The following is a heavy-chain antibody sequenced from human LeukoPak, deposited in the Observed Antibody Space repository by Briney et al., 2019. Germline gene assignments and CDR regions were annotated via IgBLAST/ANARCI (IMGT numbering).Heavy chain of an antibody. CDR3: AKGWGYCSSTSCYSGPFDAFDI. J-gene: IGHJ3*02. V-gene: IGHV3-30-3*01. CDR2: ISYDGSNK. D-gene: IGHD2-2*01. Sequence: GGSLRLSCAASGFTFSSYAMHWVRQAPGKGLEWVAVISYDGSNKYYADSVKGRFTISRDNSKNTLYLQMNSLRAEDTAVYYCAKGWGYCSSTSCYSGPFDAFDIWGQGTMVTVSS. CDR1: GFTFSSYA.